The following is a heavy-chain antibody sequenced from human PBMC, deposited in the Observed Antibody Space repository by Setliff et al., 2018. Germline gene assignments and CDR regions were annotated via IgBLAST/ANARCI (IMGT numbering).Heavy chain of an antibody. J-gene: IGHJ4*02. CDR1: GFTFSDXX. V-gene: IGHV3-15*01. CDR2: IKSKTDGGAT. D-gene: IGHD6-19*01. CDR3: TNSYSSGNY. Sequence: GGSLRLSCAASGFTFSDXXXXWVRQAPGKGLEWVDRIKSKTDGGATDYAAPVKGRFTISIDDSKNTLYLQMNSLKTEDTAVYYCTNSYSSGNYWGQGTLVTVSS.